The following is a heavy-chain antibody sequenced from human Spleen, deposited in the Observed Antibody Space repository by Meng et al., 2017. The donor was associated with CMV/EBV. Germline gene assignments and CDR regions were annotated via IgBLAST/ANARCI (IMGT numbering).Heavy chain of an antibody. J-gene: IGHJ4*02. CDR1: GGSFSGYY. Sequence: QVQLHQWGAGLLKPSVTLSLTCAVYGGSFSGYYWSWIRQPPGKGLEWIGEINHSGSTNYNPSLKSRVTISVDTSKNQFSLKLSSVTAADTAVYYCARDRGVPAAPDYWGQGTLVTVSS. D-gene: IGHD2-2*01. CDR2: INHSGST. CDR3: ARDRGVPAAPDY. V-gene: IGHV4-34*01.